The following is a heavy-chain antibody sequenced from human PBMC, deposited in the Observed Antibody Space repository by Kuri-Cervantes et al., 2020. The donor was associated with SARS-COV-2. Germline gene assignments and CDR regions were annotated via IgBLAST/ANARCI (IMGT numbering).Heavy chain of an antibody. Sequence: SETLSLTCTVSGYSISSGYYWGWIRQPPGKGLEWIGSIYHSGSTYYNPSLKSRVTISVDASKNQVSLKLNSVTATDTAMYYCARHAGDYFDYWGQGTLVTVSS. CDR2: IYHSGST. V-gene: IGHV4-38-2*02. CDR1: GYSISSGYY. J-gene: IGHJ4*02. CDR3: ARHAGDYFDY. D-gene: IGHD2-8*01.